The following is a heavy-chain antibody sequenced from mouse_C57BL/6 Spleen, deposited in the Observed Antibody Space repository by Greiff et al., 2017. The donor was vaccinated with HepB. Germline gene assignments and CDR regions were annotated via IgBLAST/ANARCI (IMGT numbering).Heavy chain of an antibody. D-gene: IGHD2-1*01. CDR3: ATGNYYFDY. J-gene: IGHJ2*01. Sequence: EVKLMESGGGLVKPGGSLKLSCAASGFTFSDYGMHWVRQAPEKGLEWVAYISSGSSTIYYADTVKGRFTISRDNAKNTLFLQMTSLMSEDTAMYYCATGNYYFDYWGQGTTLTVSS. CDR1: GFTFSDYG. CDR2: ISSGSSTI. V-gene: IGHV5-17*01.